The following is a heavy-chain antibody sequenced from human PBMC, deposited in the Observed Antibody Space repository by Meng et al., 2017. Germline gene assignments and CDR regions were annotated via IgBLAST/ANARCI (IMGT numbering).Heavy chain of an antibody. CDR3: ARGGYYDSSGYYDAFDI. J-gene: IGHJ3*02. CDR1: GFTFSSYE. Sequence: GGSLRLSCAASGFTFSSYEMNWVRQAPGKGLEWVSYISSSGSTIYYADSVKGRFTISRDNAKNSLYLQMNSLRAEDTAVYYCARGGYYDSSGYYDAFDIWARGPL. D-gene: IGHD3-22*01. V-gene: IGHV3-48*03. CDR2: ISSSGSTI.